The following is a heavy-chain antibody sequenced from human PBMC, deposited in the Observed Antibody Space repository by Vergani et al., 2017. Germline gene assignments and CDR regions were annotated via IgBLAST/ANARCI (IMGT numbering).Heavy chain of an antibody. Sequence: VQLVESGGGLVKPGGSLRLSCAASGFTFSSYSMNWVRQAPGKGLEWIGEINHSGSTNYNPSLKSRVTISVDTSKNQFSLKLSSVTAADTAVYYCARVADPTLGLRFLDFGMDVWGQGTTVTVSS. D-gene: IGHD3-3*01. CDR2: INHSGST. CDR3: ARVADPTLGLRFLDFGMDV. V-gene: IGHV4-34*01. J-gene: IGHJ6*02. CDR1: GFTFSSYS.